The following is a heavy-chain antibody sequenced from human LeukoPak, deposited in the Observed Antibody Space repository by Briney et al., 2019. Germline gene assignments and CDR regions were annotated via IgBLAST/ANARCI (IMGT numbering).Heavy chain of an antibody. CDR2: INPNSGGT. CDR3: ARDKRSGAPPRYAFDI. J-gene: IGHJ3*02. D-gene: IGHD1-1*01. Sequence: ASVKVSCKASGYTFTGYSMHWVRQAPGQGLEWMGWINPNSGGTNYAQKFQGWVTMTRDTSISTAYMELSRLRSDDTAVYYCARDKRSGAPPRYAFDIWGQGTMVTVSS. CDR1: GYTFTGYS. V-gene: IGHV1-2*04.